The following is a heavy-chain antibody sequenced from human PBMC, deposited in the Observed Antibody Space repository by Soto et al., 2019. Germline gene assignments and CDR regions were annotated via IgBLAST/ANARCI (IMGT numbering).Heavy chain of an antibody. CDR1: GFTFSSYA. Sequence: EVQLLESGGGLVQPGGSLRLSCAASGFTFSSYAMSWVRQAPGKGLEWVSAISGSGGSTYYADSVKGRFTISRDKSKNTVYLQMNRLRADDTAVYYCAKDRGYCSGCSCYGGGLDYWGQGTLVTVSS. V-gene: IGHV3-23*01. D-gene: IGHD2-15*01. CDR3: AKDRGYCSGCSCYGGGLDY. CDR2: ISGSGGST. J-gene: IGHJ4*02.